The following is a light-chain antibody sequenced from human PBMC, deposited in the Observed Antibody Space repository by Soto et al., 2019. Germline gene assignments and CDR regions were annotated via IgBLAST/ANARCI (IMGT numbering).Light chain of an antibody. CDR1: QSVRNNY. CDR3: QQYGSTPLT. J-gene: IGKJ4*01. V-gene: IGKV3-20*01. Sequence: EIVLTQSPGTLSSSPGERATLSCRASQSVRNNYLVWYQQRPGQPPRFLMYDVSTRAAGIPDRFSGSGSGTDFTLTISRLEPDDFAVYYCQQYGSTPLTFGGGTKVDIK. CDR2: DVS.